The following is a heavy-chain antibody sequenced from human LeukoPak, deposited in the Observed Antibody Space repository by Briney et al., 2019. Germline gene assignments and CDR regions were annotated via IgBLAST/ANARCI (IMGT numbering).Heavy chain of an antibody. Sequence: KSSETLSLTCAVYGGSFSGYYWSWIRQPPEKGLEWIGEINHSGSTNYNPSLKSRVTISVDTSKNQFSLKLSSVTAADTAVYYCARAHLGYCSSTSCSLSAFDIWGQGTMVTVSS. CDR2: INHSGST. V-gene: IGHV4-34*01. J-gene: IGHJ3*02. CDR3: ARAHLGYCSSTSCSLSAFDI. CDR1: GGSFSGYY. D-gene: IGHD2-2*01.